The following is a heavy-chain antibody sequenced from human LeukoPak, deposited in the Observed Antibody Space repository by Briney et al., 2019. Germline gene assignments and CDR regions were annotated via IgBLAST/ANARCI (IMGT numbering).Heavy chain of an antibody. Sequence: GGSLRLSCAASGFTFSSFGMNWVRQAPGKGLEWVSAISSSSSYIYYTDSLKGRFTISRDNAKNSLYLQMNSLRAEDTAVYYCASGGQTTVTQFDYWGQGTLVTVSS. CDR2: ISSSSSYI. V-gene: IGHV3-21*06. D-gene: IGHD4-17*01. CDR1: GFTFSSFG. CDR3: ASGGQTTVTQFDY. J-gene: IGHJ4*02.